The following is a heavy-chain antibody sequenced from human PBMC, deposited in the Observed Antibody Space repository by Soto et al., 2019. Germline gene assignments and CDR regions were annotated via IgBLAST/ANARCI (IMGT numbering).Heavy chain of an antibody. CDR1: VFTVISYA. CDR3: ARGLGAVDY. CDR2: ISYDGSNK. Sequence: PGGSLRLCCACSVFTVISYAMHWFRQAPGNWLEWVAVISYDGSNKYYAYSVKGLFTISRDNSKNTLYLQMNSLRAEDTAVYYCARGLGAVDYWGQGTLVTVSS. J-gene: IGHJ4*02. V-gene: IGHV3-30-3*01. D-gene: IGHD3-16*01.